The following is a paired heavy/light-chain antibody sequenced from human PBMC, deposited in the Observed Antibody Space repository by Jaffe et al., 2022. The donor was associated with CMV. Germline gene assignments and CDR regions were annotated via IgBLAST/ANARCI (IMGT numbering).Light chain of an antibody. CDR2: GAS. CDR3: QKTGTTPPWT. V-gene: IGKV1-39*01. J-gene: IGKJ1*01. CDR1: QDIKYY. Sequence: DIQMTQSPSSLSASVGDRVTITCRASQDIKYYLNWYQQKPGKAPNLLIYGASSLQSGVPSRFSGSGSGTDFTLTISSLQHEDFATYYCQKTGTTPPWTFGQGTKVEVK.
Heavy chain of an antibody. J-gene: IGHJ4*02. V-gene: IGHV3-7*03. CDR2: IKEDGSDT. CDR3: ARDCCPGDLDH. D-gene: IGHD7-27*01. Sequence: EVQLVESGGGSVHPGGSLRLSCAASGFSFSNYWMSWVRQAPGKGLEWVANIKEDGSDTYYVDSVRGRFTISRDNAKNSLYLQMHSLRAEDTAVYYCARDCCPGDLDHWGQGTLVTVSS. CDR1: GFSFSNYW.